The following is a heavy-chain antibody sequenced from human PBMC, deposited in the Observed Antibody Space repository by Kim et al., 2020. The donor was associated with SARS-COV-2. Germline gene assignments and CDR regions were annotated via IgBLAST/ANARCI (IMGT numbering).Heavy chain of an antibody. D-gene: IGHD6-13*01. CDR3: ASGGKKQQLGQNFDY. J-gene: IGHJ4*02. Sequence: ESVKGRFTISRDNSKNTLYLQMNSLRAEDTAVYYCASGGKKQQLGQNFDYWGQGTLVTVSS. V-gene: IGHV3-53*01.